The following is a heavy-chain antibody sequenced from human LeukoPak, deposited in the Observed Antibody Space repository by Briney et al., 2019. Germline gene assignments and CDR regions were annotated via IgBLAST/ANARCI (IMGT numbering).Heavy chain of an antibody. CDR2: ISSSSSYI. Sequence: GGSLRLSCAASGFTFSSYSMNWVRQAPGKGLEWVSSISSSSSYIYYADSVKGRFTISRDNAKNSLYLQMNSLRAEDTAVYYCARDGKLLWFGELSNDAFDIWGQGTMVTVSS. CDR1: GFTFSSYS. J-gene: IGHJ3*02. CDR3: ARDGKLLWFGELSNDAFDI. D-gene: IGHD3-10*01. V-gene: IGHV3-21*01.